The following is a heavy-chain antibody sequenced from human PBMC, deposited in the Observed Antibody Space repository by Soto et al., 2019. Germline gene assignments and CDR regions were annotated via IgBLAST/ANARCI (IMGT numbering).Heavy chain of an antibody. Sequence: ASVKVSCKASGYTFTGHYIHWVRQAPEQGPEWMGGIGPESGATRYAQKFQGRVTMTRDTSITTVYMELNNLSPDDTAVYYCERGRSGQIVVVYWGQGTPVTVSS. J-gene: IGHJ4*02. CDR1: GYTFTGHY. CDR2: IGPESGAT. V-gene: IGHV1-2*02. CDR3: ERGRSGQIVVVY. D-gene: IGHD1-26*01.